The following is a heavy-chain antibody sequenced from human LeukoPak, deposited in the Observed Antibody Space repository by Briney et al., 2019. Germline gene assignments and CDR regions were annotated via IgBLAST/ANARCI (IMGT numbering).Heavy chain of an antibody. Sequence: SETLSLTCTVSGGSISSYYWSWLRQPPGKDLEWLGYIYYSGSTNYNPSLKSRVTISVDTSKNQFSLKLSSVTAADTAVYYCARGLYGSGPVSDYWGQGTLVTVS. V-gene: IGHV4-59*01. CDR2: IYYSGST. CDR3: ARGLYGSGPVSDY. J-gene: IGHJ4*02. CDR1: GGSISSYY. D-gene: IGHD3-10*01.